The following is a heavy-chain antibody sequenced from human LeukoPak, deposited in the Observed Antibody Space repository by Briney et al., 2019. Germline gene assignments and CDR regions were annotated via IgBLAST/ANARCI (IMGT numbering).Heavy chain of an antibody. V-gene: IGHV4-59*01. CDR1: GGSISSYY. Sequence: PSETLSLTCTVSGGSISSYYWSWIRQPPGKGLEWIGYIYYSGSTNYNPSLKSRVTISVDTSKNQFSLKLSSVTADTAVYYCARICPWFDPWGQGTLVTVSS. J-gene: IGHJ5*02. D-gene: IGHD2-15*01. CDR2: IYYSGST. CDR3: ARICPWFDP.